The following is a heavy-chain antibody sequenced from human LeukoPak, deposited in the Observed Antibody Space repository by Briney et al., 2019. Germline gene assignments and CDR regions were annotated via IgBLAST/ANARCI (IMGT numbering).Heavy chain of an antibody. CDR1: GYTFTSYD. CDR2: MNPNSGNT. CDR3: ASGPLTYYDSWSGYYVDAFDI. D-gene: IGHD3-3*01. J-gene: IGHJ3*02. V-gene: IGHV1-8*03. Sequence: GASVKVSCKASGYTFTSYDINWVRQATGQGLEWMGWMNPNSGNTGYAQKFQGRVTITRNTSISTAYMELSSLRSEDTAVYYCASGPLTYYDSWSGYYVDAFDIWGQGTMVTVSS.